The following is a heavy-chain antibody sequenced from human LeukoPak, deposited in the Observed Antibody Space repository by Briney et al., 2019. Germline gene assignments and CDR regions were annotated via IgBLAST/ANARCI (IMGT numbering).Heavy chain of an antibody. D-gene: IGHD3-16*01. CDR2: IHHSGST. J-gene: IGHJ4*02. V-gene: IGHV4-34*01. Sequence: PSETLSLTCAVYGGSFSGSFSDCHWTCIRQTPGKGLEWIGEIHHSGSTNYNPSLKSRVTISVDTSKNQFSLKLNSLTAADTAVYYCATFRWGVGFEYWGQGTLATVSS. CDR3: ATFRWGVGFEY. CDR1: GGSFSGSFSDCH.